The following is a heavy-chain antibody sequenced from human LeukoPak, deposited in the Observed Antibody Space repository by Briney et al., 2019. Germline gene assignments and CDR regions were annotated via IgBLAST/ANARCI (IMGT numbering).Heavy chain of an antibody. Sequence: GGSLRLSFAASGFTFSSYAMHWVRQAPGNGLEWVAVISCDGSNKYYADSVKGRFTISRDNSKNTLYLQMNSLRAEDTAVYYCARDLLPGRYDSSGYYLPHYWGQGTLVTVSS. V-gene: IGHV3-30-3*01. J-gene: IGHJ4*02. CDR1: GFTFSSYA. CDR2: ISCDGSNK. D-gene: IGHD3-22*01. CDR3: ARDLLPGRYDSSGYYLPHY.